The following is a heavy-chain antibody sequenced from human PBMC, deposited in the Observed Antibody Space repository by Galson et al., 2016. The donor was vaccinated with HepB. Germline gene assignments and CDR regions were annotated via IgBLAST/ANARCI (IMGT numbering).Heavy chain of an antibody. V-gene: IGHV1-46*01. Sequence: SVKVSCKASGYTFTSYYMHWVRQAPGQGLEWMGLINPSGGSTTYAQNFQGRVTMTRDTSTSTVYMGLSSLRSEDTAVYYCARVTTPAYYFDYWGQGTLVTVSS. CDR2: INPSGGST. CDR3: ARVTTPAYYFDY. CDR1: GYTFTSYY. D-gene: IGHD1-26*01. J-gene: IGHJ4*02.